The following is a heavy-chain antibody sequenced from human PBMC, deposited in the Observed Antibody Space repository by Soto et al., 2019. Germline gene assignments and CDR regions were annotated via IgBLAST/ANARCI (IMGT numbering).Heavy chain of an antibody. V-gene: IGHV3-7*01. D-gene: IGHD6-19*01. CDR3: AREEADSCADLIDP. CDR1: GFTFSSYW. Sequence: EVQLVESGGGLVQPGGSLRLSCAASGFTFSSYWMSWVRQAPGKGLEWVANIKQDGSEKYYVDSVKGRFTIARDNAKNSLYLQMNSLRAEDTAVYYCAREEADSCADLIDPWGQGTLVTVSS. J-gene: IGHJ5*02. CDR2: IKQDGSEK.